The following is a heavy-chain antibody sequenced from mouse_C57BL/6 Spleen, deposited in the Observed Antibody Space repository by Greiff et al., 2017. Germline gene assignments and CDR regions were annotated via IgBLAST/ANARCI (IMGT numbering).Heavy chain of an antibody. CDR1: GYAFSSSW. D-gene: IGHD1-1*01. CDR2: IYPGDGDT. CDR3: ARRITTVGAYYFDY. Sequence: QVQLKESGPELVKPGASVKISCKASGYAFSSSWMNWVKQRPGKGLEWIGRIYPGDGDTNYNGKFKGKATLTADKSSSTAYMQLSSLTSEDSAVYFCARRITTVGAYYFDYWGQGTTLTVSS. V-gene: IGHV1-82*01. J-gene: IGHJ2*01.